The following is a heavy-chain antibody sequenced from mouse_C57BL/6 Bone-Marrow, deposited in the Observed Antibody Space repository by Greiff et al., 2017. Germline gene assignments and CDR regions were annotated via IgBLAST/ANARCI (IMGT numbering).Heavy chain of an antibody. CDR2: IDPENGDT. J-gene: IGHJ2*01. Sequence: EVQLQQSGAELVRPGASVKLSCTASGFNIKDDYMHWVKQRPEQGLEWIGWIDPENGDTEYASKFQGKATITADPSSNTAYLQLSSLTSEDTAVYYCTTDSSGYGYWGQGTTRTVSA. CDR1: GFNIKDDY. V-gene: IGHV14-4*01. D-gene: IGHD3-2*02. CDR3: TTDSSGYGY.